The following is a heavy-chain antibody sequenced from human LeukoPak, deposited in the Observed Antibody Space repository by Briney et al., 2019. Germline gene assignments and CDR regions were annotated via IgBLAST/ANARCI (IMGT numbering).Heavy chain of an antibody. CDR3: ARDVATTVTTTYYYYGMDV. CDR1: GFTFSSYG. V-gene: IGHV3-33*01. Sequence: GGSLRLSCAASGFTFSSYGMHWVRQAPGKGLERVAVIWYDGSNKYYADSVKGRFTISRDNSKNTLYLQMNSLRAEDTAVYYCARDVATTVTTTYYYYGMDVWGQGTTVTVSS. D-gene: IGHD4-17*01. CDR2: IWYDGSNK. J-gene: IGHJ6*02.